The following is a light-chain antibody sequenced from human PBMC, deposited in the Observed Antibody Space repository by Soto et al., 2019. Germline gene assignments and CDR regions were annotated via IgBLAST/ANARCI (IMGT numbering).Light chain of an antibody. CDR3: SSYTSSRTVV. Sequence: QSALTQPASVSGSPGQSITISCTGTSSDVGGYNYVSWYQQHPGKAPKLMIYEVSNRPSGVSNRFSGSKSGNTASLTISGIQAEDEADYYCSSYTSSRTVVFGGGTKVTVL. J-gene: IGLJ2*01. CDR2: EVS. CDR1: SSDVGGYNY. V-gene: IGLV2-14*01.